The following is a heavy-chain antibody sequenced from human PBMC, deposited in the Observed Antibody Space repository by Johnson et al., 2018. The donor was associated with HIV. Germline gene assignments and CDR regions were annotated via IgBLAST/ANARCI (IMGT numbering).Heavy chain of an antibody. CDR1: GFTFSSYA. D-gene: IGHD3-22*01. CDR3: AKDSRYYYDSSGYVSDAFDI. J-gene: IGHJ3*02. Sequence: VQLVESGGGLVQPGGSLRLSCAASGFTFSSYAMSWVRQAPGKVLEWVSTISGSGGTTYYADSVKGRFTISSDNSKNTLYLQMNSLRDEDTAVYYCAKDSRYYYDSSGYVSDAFDIWGQGTMVTVSS. V-gene: IGHV3-23*04. CDR2: ISGSGGTT.